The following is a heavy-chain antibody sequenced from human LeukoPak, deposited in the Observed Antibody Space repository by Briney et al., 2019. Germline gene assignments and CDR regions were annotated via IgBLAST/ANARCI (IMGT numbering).Heavy chain of an antibody. CDR2: ISYDGSNK. Sequence: GGSLRLSCAASGFTFSSYAMHWVRQAPGKGLEWVAVISYDGSNKYYADSVKGRLTISRDNSKNTLYLQMNSLRAEDTAVYYCARGYGDYFDYWGQGTLVTVSS. J-gene: IGHJ4*02. CDR3: ARGYGDYFDY. D-gene: IGHD4-17*01. CDR1: GFTFSSYA. V-gene: IGHV3-30-3*01.